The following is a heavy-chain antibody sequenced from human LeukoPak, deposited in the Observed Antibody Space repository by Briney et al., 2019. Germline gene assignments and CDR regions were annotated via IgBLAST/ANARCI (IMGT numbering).Heavy chain of an antibody. CDR3: ARVAKTYYYFYMDV. Sequence: GGSLRLSCAASGFTFGNHWMHWVRQTPVKGLEWVALIRSDGSTTYADSVKGRSIISRDNAKNTLYLEISTLRADDTAVYYCARVAKTYYYFYMDVWGKGATVTVS. CDR1: GFTFGNHW. CDR2: IRSDGST. J-gene: IGHJ6*03. V-gene: IGHV3-74*01.